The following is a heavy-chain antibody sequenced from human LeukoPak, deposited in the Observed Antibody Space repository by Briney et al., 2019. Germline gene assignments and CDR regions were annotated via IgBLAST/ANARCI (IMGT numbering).Heavy chain of an antibody. V-gene: IGHV1-46*01. Sequence: GASVKVSCKASGYTFTSYYMHWVRQAPGQGLEWMGIINASGGSTSYAQKFQGRVTMTRDMSTSTVYMELSSLRSEDTAVYYCARLGMDTAIVTGAYFYYYYMDVWGKGTTVTVSS. D-gene: IGHD5-18*01. CDR1: GYTFTSYY. CDR3: ARLGMDTAIVTGAYFYYYYMDV. CDR2: INASGGST. J-gene: IGHJ6*03.